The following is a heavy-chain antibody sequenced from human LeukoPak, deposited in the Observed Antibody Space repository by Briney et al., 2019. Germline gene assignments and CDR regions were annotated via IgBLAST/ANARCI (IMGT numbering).Heavy chain of an antibody. V-gene: IGHV1-18*01. J-gene: IGHJ4*02. D-gene: IGHD3-10*01. CDR1: GYTFTSYG. CDR3: ARDVSRRMVRGVITY. CDR2: ISAYNGNT. Sequence: ASVRVSCKASGYTFTSYGISWVRQAPGQGLEWMGWISAYNGNTNYAQKLQGRVTMTTDTSTSTAYMELRSLRSDDTAVYYCARDVSRRMVRGVITYWGQGTLVTVSS.